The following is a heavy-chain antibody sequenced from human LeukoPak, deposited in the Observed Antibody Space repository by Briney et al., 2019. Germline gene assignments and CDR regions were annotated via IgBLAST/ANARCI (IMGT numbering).Heavy chain of an antibody. Sequence: KASETLSLTCTVSGGSISSYYWSWIRQPPGKGLEWIGYIYYSGSTNYNPSLKSRVTISVDTSKNQFSLKLSSVTAADTAVYNCARQGPSGSYDYWGQGTLVTVSS. CDR2: IYYSGST. J-gene: IGHJ4*02. D-gene: IGHD1-26*01. V-gene: IGHV4-59*08. CDR3: ARQGPSGSYDY. CDR1: GGSISSYY.